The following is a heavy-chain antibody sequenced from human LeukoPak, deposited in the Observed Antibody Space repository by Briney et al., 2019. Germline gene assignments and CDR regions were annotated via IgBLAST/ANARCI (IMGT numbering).Heavy chain of an antibody. J-gene: IGHJ5*02. CDR3: AREQGWFDP. D-gene: IGHD6-13*01. Sequence: SETLSLTCAVYGGSFSGYYWSWIRQPPGKGLEWIGEINHSGSTNYNPSLKSRVTISVGTSKNQFSLKLSSVTAADTAVYYCAREQGWFDPWGQGTLVTVSS. V-gene: IGHV4-34*01. CDR1: GGSFSGYY. CDR2: INHSGST.